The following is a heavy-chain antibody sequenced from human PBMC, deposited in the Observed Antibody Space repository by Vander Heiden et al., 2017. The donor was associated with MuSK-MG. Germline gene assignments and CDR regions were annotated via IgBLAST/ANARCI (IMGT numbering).Heavy chain of an antibody. Sequence: EVQLLESGGDFVQPGGSLRLSCAESGFTFNNYAMFWVRQAPEKGLEWVSTISGGGDNTYYADSVKGRFTISRDNSKNTLYLQMNSLTVEDTAVFYCAKGTNYFDSSGYCDYWGQGTLVTVSS. CDR3: AKGTNYFDSSGYCDY. CDR2: ISGGGDNT. V-gene: IGHV3-23*01. J-gene: IGHJ4*02. D-gene: IGHD3-22*01. CDR1: GFTFNNYA.